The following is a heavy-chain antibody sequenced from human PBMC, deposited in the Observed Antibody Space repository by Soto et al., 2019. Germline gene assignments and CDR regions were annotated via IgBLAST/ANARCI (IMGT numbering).Heavy chain of an antibody. V-gene: IGHV3-30-3*01. CDR3: ARAGCTNGVCFNWFDP. CDR1: GFTFSSYA. Sequence: GGSLRLPCAASGFTFSSYAMHWVRQAPGKGLEWVAVISYDGSNKYYADSVKGRFTISRDNSKNTLYLQMNSLRAEDTAVYYCARAGCTNGVCFNWFDPWGQGTLVTVSS. D-gene: IGHD2-8*01. CDR2: ISYDGSNK. J-gene: IGHJ5*02.